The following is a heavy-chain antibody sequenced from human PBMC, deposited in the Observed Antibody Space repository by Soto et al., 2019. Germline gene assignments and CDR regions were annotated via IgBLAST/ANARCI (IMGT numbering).Heavy chain of an antibody. CDR2: ISGSGGST. V-gene: IGHV3-23*01. D-gene: IGHD3-10*01. CDR1: GFTFNTYA. J-gene: IGHJ4*02. Sequence: PGGSLRLSCAASGFTFNTYAMSWVRQAPGKGLEWVSAISGSGGSTHYADSVKGRFTISRGNSKNTLYLLMNSLRAEDTALYYCAKQRADYGSGADTFYFDSWGQGALVTVSS. CDR3: AKQRADYGSGADTFYFDS.